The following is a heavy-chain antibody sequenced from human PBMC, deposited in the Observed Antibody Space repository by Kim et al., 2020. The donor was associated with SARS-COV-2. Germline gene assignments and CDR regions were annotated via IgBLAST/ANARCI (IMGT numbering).Heavy chain of an antibody. CDR3: ARSSTSGNRYFDY. J-gene: IGHJ4*02. V-gene: IGHV4-59*01. D-gene: IGHD2-2*01. Sequence: YKPSLESRVTISVDTSKNQCSLELSSETGADTALYYCARSSTSGNRYFDYWGQGALVTVSS.